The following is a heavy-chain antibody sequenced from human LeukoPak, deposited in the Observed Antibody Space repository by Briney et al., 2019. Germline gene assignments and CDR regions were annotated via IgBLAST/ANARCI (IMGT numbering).Heavy chain of an antibody. CDR3: ARDWGVGGRPGYMDV. V-gene: IGHV4-59*01. Sequence: SETLSLTYTVSGGSISSYYWSWIRQPPGKGLEWIGYIYYSGNTNYNPSLKSRVTILVDTSKNQVSLKLSSVTAADTAVYFCARDWGVGGRPGYMDVWGKGTTVTVSS. CDR1: GGSISSYY. J-gene: IGHJ6*03. D-gene: IGHD6-6*01. CDR2: IYYSGNT.